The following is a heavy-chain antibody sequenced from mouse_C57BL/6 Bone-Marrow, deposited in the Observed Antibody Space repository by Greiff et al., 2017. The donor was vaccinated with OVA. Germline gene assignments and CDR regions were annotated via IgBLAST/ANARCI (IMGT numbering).Heavy chain of an antibody. Sequence: EVNVVESGEGLVKPGGSLKLSCAASGFTFSSYAMSWVRQTPEKRLEWVAYISSGGDYIYYADTVKGRFTISRDNARNTLYLQMSSLKSEDTAMYYCTRPPYYGHGGSAMDYWGQGTSVTVSS. V-gene: IGHV5-9-1*02. D-gene: IGHD1-1*02. CDR3: TRPPYYGHGGSAMDY. CDR1: GFTFSSYA. J-gene: IGHJ4*01. CDR2: ISSGGDYI.